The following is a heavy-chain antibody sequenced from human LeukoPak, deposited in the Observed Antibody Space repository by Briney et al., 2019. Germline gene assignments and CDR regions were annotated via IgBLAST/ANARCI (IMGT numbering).Heavy chain of an antibody. CDR1: GFSFRDYY. V-gene: IGHV3-21*01. Sequence: GGSLRLSCAASGFSFRDYYMHWVRRAPGKGLEWVSAISSSSSYIYYADSVKGRFTISRDNAENSVSLQMHGLRAGDTAVYFCARGEHKATITGLDTWGQGTLVTVSS. CDR3: ARGEHKATITGLDT. D-gene: IGHD5-24*01. J-gene: IGHJ1*01. CDR2: ISSSSSYI.